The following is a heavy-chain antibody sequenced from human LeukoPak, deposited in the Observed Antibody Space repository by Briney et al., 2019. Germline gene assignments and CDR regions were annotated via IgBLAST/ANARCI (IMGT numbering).Heavy chain of an antibody. CDR1: GYTFTSYY. D-gene: IGHD1-26*01. CDR3: ARDGSGSSIFHIDY. V-gene: IGHV1-2*02. CDR2: INPNSGGT. Sequence: ASVKVSCKASGYTFTSYYMHWVRQAPGQGLEWMGWINPNSGGTNYAQKFQGRVTMTRDTSISTAYMELSRLRSDDTAVYYCARDGSGSSIFHIDYWGQGALVTVSS. J-gene: IGHJ4*02.